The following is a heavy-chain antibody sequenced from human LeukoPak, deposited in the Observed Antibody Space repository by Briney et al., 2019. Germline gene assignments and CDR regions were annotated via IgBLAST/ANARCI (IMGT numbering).Heavy chain of an antibody. D-gene: IGHD3-16*01. CDR2: IYHSVST. CDR3: ARGIGGYDLDY. CDR1: GGSICSGGYS. V-gene: IGHV4-30-2*01. J-gene: IGHJ4*02. Sequence: KSSETLSLTCAVSGGSICSGGYSWSWIRRPPGNGLEWIGYIYHSVSTYYNPSLKSRVTISVDRSKNQFSLKLSSVTAADTAVYYCARGIGGYDLDYWGQGTLVTVSS.